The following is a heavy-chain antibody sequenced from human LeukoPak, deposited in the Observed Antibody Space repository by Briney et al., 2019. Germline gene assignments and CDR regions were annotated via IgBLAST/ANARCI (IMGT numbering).Heavy chain of an antibody. CDR3: ARMRSYDSSSYYEPDDY. CDR1: GGTFSSYA. Sequence: GASVKVSCKASGGTFSSYAISWVRQAPGQGLEWMGRIIPILGIANYAQKFQGRVTITADKSTSTAYMELSSLRSEDTAVYYCARMRSYDSSSYYEPDDYWGQGTLVTVSS. V-gene: IGHV1-69*04. D-gene: IGHD3-22*01. J-gene: IGHJ4*02. CDR2: IIPILGIA.